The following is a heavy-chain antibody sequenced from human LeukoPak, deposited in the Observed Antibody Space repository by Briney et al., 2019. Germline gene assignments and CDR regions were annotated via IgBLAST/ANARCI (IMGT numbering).Heavy chain of an antibody. CDR3: AREAAATEDYYMDV. D-gene: IGHD6-13*01. J-gene: IGHJ6*03. V-gene: IGHV4-4*02. CDR1: GGSISSSNW. Sequence: PSGTLSLTCAVSGGSISSSNWSWVRQPPGKGLEWIGTIYHSGSSNYNPSLKSRVTISVDKSKNQFSLKLNSVTAADTAVYYCAREAAATEDYYMDVWGKGAPVTVSS. CDR2: IYHSGSS.